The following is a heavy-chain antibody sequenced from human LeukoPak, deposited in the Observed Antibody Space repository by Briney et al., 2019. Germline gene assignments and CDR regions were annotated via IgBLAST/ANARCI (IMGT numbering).Heavy chain of an antibody. CDR2: ISYTGTI. CDR3: TRDPRALDY. V-gene: IGHV3-48*01. CDR1: GFTFSSYS. J-gene: IGHJ4*02. Sequence: RGSLRLSCAASGFTFSSYSMNWVRQAPGKGLEWVSYISYTGTIYYADSVKGRFTISRDNAKNSLYLHMNSLRAEDTAVYYCTRDPRALDYWGQGTLVTVSS.